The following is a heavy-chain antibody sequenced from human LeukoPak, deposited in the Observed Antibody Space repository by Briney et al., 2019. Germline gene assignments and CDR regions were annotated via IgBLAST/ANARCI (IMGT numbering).Heavy chain of an antibody. J-gene: IGHJ4*02. CDR2: TNPNSGNT. V-gene: IGHV1-8*01. D-gene: IGHD1-26*01. Sequence: VASVKVSCKASGYTFTSYDINWVRQATGQGLEWMGWTNPNSGNTGYAQKFQGRVTMTRNTSISTAYMELSSLGSEDTAVYYCAGAIVGSTSYYFDYWGQGTLVTVSS. CDR1: GYTFTSYD. CDR3: AGAIVGSTSYYFDY.